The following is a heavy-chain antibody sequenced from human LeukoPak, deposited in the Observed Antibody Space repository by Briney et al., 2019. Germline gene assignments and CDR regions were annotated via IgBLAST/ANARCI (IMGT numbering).Heavy chain of an antibody. Sequence: GGSLRLSCAASGFTFSSSAMSWVRQAPGKGLEWVSVIYSGGSTYYADSVKGRFTISRDNSKNTLYLQMNSLRAEDTAVYYCAREVRHPYYYYYGMDVWGQGTTVTVSS. V-gene: IGHV3-53*01. CDR1: GFTFSSSA. D-gene: IGHD3-10*01. CDR3: AREVRHPYYYYYGMDV. CDR2: IYSGGST. J-gene: IGHJ6*02.